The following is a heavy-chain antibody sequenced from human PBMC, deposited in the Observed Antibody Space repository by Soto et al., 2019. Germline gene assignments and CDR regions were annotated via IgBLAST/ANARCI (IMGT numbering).Heavy chain of an antibody. D-gene: IGHD6-19*01. CDR2: ISSSSSYI. J-gene: IGHJ5*02. CDR1: GFTFSSYS. Sequence: EVQLVESGGGLVKPGGSLRLSCAASGFTFSSYSMNWVRQAPGKGLEWVSSISSSSSYIYYADSVKGRFTISRDNAKNSLYLQMNSLRAEDTAVYYCARDWGIAVAGTGFDPWGQGTLVTVSS. V-gene: IGHV3-21*01. CDR3: ARDWGIAVAGTGFDP.